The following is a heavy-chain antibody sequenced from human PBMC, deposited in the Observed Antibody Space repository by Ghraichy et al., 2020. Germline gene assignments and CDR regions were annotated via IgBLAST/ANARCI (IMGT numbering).Heavy chain of an antibody. J-gene: IGHJ4*02. CDR3: ARVSERYCSGGSCRTTFDY. CDR2: IYHSGST. Sequence: SETLSLTCAVSGGSISSSNWWSWVRQPPGKGLEWIGEIYHSGSTNYNPSLKSRVTISVDKSKNQFSLKLSSVTAADTAVYYCARVSERYCSGGSCRTTFDYWGQGTLVTVSS. V-gene: IGHV4-4*02. CDR1: GGSISSSNW. D-gene: IGHD2-15*01.